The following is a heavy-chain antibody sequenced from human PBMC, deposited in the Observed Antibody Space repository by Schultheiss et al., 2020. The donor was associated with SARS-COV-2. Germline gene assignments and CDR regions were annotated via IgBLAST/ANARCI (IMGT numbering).Heavy chain of an antibody. CDR1: GFTFSGSA. CDR3: AREGYCTNGVCSYFDY. CDR2: IRSKANSYAT. J-gene: IGHJ4*02. D-gene: IGHD2-8*01. V-gene: IGHV3-73*01. Sequence: GGSLRLSCAASGFTFSGSAMHWVRQASGKGLEWVGRIRSKANSYATAYAASVKGRFTISRDDSKNTAYLQMNSLKTEDTAVYYCAREGYCTNGVCSYFDYWGQGTLVTVSS.